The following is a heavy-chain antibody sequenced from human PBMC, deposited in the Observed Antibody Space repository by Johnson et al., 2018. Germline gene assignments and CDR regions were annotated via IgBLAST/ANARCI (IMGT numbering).Heavy chain of an antibody. J-gene: IGHJ4*02. D-gene: IGHD5-12*01. Sequence: QVQLVQSGGGVVLPGRSLRLSCAASGFTFNSHGMHWVRQAPGKGLEWVALIWYDGSNRYYADSVQGRFTISRDNSKNTLYLQMTSLRVEDTALYFCARDRAAVATNFDYWGQGTLVTVSS. CDR3: ARDRAAVATNFDY. CDR1: GFTFNSHG. CDR2: IWYDGSNR. V-gene: IGHV3-33*01.